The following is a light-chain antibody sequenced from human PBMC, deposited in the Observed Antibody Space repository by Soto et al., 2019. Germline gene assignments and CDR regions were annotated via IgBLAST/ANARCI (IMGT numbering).Light chain of an antibody. CDR1: SSDVGSYNL. Sequence: QSVLTQPASVSGSPGQSITISCTGTSSDVGSYNLVSWYQQRPGKAPKLIIFEVVNRPSGVSNRFSGSKSGNTASLTISGLQAEDGADYYCSSYTSGNTFVFGPGTKVTVL. J-gene: IGLJ1*01. CDR2: EVV. CDR3: SSYTSGNTFV. V-gene: IGLV2-14*02.